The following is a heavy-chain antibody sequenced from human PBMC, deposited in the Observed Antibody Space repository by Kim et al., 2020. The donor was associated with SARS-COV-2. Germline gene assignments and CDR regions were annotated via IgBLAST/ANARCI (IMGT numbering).Heavy chain of an antibody. CDR3: ARDPRSAAGWLWYFDL. CDR2: MSNSGNTV. Sequence: GGSLRLSCAASGFLFGDFHMSWVRQSPGEGLEWIAYMSNSGNTVYLADSVKGRFTISRDNVNNTLHLQMKSLTARDTAVYYCARDPRSAAGWLWYFDLWGRGTLVTVSS. J-gene: IGHJ2*01. D-gene: IGHD3-3*01. CDR1: GFLFGDFH. V-gene: IGHV3-11*01.